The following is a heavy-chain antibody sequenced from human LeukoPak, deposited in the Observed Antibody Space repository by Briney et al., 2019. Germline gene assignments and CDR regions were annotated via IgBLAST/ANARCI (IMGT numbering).Heavy chain of an antibody. CDR1: GYSFTSYY. CDR2: INPSGGST. V-gene: IGHV1-46*01. J-gene: IGHJ4*02. D-gene: IGHD2-8*02. Sequence: ASVKVSCKASGYSFTSYYMYWVRQAPGQGLEWMGVINPSGGSTNYAQKFQGRVTMTRGTSTSTVYMELSSLRSEDTAVYYCARATVRLGYCTVWGQGTLVTVSS. CDR3: ARATVRLGYCTV.